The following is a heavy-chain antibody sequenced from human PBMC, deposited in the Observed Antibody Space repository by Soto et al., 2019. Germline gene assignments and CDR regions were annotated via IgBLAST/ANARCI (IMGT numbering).Heavy chain of an antibody. Sequence: QVQLVQSGAEVKKPGSSVKVSCKASGGTFSSYAISWVRQAPGQGLEWMGGFIPIFGAADYAQNFQGRVTXAADESTSTAYMELSSLRSEDTAVYYCASPRDNYYSNGMDVWGQGTTVTVSS. V-gene: IGHV1-69*12. J-gene: IGHJ6*02. CDR2: FIPIFGAA. CDR3: ASPRDNYYSNGMDV. CDR1: GGTFSSYA. D-gene: IGHD3-10*01.